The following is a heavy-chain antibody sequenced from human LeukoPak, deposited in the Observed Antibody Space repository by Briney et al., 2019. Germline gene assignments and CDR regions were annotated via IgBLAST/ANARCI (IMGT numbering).Heavy chain of an antibody. CDR1: GFTFGDYA. D-gene: IGHD1-14*01. Sequence: GGSLRLSCSASGFTFGDYAMSWFRQATGKGLEWVGFVRSEAYGATTESAASVKGRFTISRDDSKSIGYLQTNSLQTEDTAVYCCARGAYKGDPLDYWGQGDLVTVSS. CDR2: VRSEAYGATT. V-gene: IGHV3-49*03. J-gene: IGHJ4*02. CDR3: ARGAYKGDPLDY.